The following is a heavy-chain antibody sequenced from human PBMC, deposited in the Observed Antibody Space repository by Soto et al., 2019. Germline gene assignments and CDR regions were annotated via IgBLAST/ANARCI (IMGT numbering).Heavy chain of an antibody. CDR3: ARALSQQWLVRRGPWFDP. CDR2: IIPIFGTA. V-gene: IGHV1-69*13. Sequence: SVKVSCKASGGTFSSYAISWLRQAPGQGLEWMGGIIPIFGTANYAQKFQGRVTITADESTSTAYMELSSLRSEDTAVYYCARALSQQWLVRRGPWFDPWGQGTLVTVSS. J-gene: IGHJ5*02. D-gene: IGHD6-19*01. CDR1: GGTFSSYA.